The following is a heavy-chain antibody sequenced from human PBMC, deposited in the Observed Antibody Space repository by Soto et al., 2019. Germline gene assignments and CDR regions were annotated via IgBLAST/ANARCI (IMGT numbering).Heavy chain of an antibody. CDR3: AREVPQYYFDY. J-gene: IGHJ4*02. CDR1: GGTFSSYT. V-gene: IGHV1-69*08. Sequence: QVQLVQSGAEVKKPGSSVKVSCKASGGTFSSYTISWVRQAPGQGLEWMGSIIPILGIANYAQKFQGRVTITADKSTSTAYKELSSLRSEDTAVYYCAREVPQYYFDYWGQGTLVTVSS. CDR2: IIPILGIA. D-gene: IGHD3-10*01.